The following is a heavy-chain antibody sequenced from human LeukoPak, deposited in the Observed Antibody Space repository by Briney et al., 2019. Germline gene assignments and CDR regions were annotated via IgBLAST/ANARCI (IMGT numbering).Heavy chain of an antibody. CDR2: IYHSGST. CDR1: GGSISSGGYY. J-gene: IGHJ4*02. CDR3: ASSYYDSSGYPY. Sequence: PSQTLSLTCTVSGGSISSGGYYWSWIRQPPGKGLEWIGYIYHSGSTYYNPSLKSRVTISVDRSKNQFSLKLSSVTAADTAVYYCASSYYDSSGYPYWGQGTLVTVSS. D-gene: IGHD3-22*01. V-gene: IGHV4-30-2*01.